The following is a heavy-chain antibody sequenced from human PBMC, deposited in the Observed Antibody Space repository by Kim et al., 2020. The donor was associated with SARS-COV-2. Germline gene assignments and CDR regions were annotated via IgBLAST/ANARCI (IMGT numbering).Heavy chain of an antibody. CDR3: ARLEGAVPRWFDP. J-gene: IGHJ5*02. CDR1: GGSISSYY. Sequence: SETLSLTCTVSGGSISSYYWSWIRQPPGKGLEWIGYIYYSGSTNYNPSLKSRVTISVDTSKNQFSLKLSSVTAADTAVYYCARLEGAVPRWFDPWGQGTLVTVSS. V-gene: IGHV4-59*08. CDR2: IYYSGST. D-gene: IGHD2-2*01.